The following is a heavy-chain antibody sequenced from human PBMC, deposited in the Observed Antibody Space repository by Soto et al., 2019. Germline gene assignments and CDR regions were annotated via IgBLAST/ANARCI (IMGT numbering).Heavy chain of an antibody. CDR1: GFTFSNYA. CDR2: ISGSGSGT. CDR3: AKGITIVGVVPLS. J-gene: IGHJ4*02. D-gene: IGHD3-3*01. Sequence: EVQLLESGGTLVQPGGSLRLSCAASGFTFSNYAMSWVRQAPGKGLEWVSAISGSGSGTYYADSVKGRFTISRDNSKNLLYLQMNSLRAEDTAVYYCAKGITIVGVVPLSWGQGTLVTVSS. V-gene: IGHV3-23*01.